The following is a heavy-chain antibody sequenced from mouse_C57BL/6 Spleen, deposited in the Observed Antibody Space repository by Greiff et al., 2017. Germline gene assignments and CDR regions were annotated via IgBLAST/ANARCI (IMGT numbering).Heavy chain of an antibody. J-gene: IGHJ4*01. D-gene: IGHD1-1*01. CDR3: ARNGNYYAIDY. CDR2: INPSNGGT. CDR1: GYTFTSYW. Sequence: VQLQQSGTELVKPGASVKLSCKASGYTFTSYWMHWVKQRPGQGLEWIGNINPSNGGTNYNEKFKGKATLTVDKSSSTAYMQLSSLTSEDAAVXYCARNGNYYAIDYWGQGTSVTVSS. V-gene: IGHV1-53*01.